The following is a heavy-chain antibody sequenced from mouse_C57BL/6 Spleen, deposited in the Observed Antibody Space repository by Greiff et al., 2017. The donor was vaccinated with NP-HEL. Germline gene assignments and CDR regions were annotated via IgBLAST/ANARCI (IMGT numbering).Heavy chain of an antibody. V-gene: IGHV1-54*01. CDR2: INPGSGGT. CDR1: GYAFTNYL. Sequence: QVQLKESGAELVRPGTSVKVSCKASGYAFTNYLIEWVKQRPGQGLEWIGVINPGSGGTNYNEKFKGKATLTADKSSSTAYMQLSSLTSEDSAVYFCAREGDDWAWFAYWGQGTLVTVSA. D-gene: IGHD4-1*01. CDR3: AREGDDWAWFAY. J-gene: IGHJ3*01.